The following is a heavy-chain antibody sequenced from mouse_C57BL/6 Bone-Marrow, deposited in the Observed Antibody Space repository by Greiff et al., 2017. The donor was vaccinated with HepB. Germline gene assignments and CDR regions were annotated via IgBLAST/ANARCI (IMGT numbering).Heavy chain of an antibody. V-gene: IGHV5-15*01. J-gene: IGHJ4*01. CDR2: ISNLAYSI. Sequence: EVQVVESGGGLVQPGGSLKLSCAASGFTFSDYGMAWVRQAPRKGPEWVAFISNLAYSIYYADTVTGRFTISRENAKNTLYLEMSSLRSEDTAMYYCARNNYDYPMDYWGQGTSVTVSS. CDR1: GFTFSDYG. CDR3: ARNNYDYPMDY. D-gene: IGHD2-4*01.